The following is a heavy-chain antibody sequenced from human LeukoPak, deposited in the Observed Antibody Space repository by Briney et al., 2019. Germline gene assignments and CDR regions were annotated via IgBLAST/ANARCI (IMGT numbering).Heavy chain of an antibody. D-gene: IGHD2-15*01. CDR3: ATGPATSVSCSAGCYYYIDV. Sequence: ASVKVSCKVSGYTLTELSMHWVRQAPGKGLEWMGGFDPEDGETIYAQKFQGRVTMTEDTSTDTAYMELSSLRSEDTAVYYCATGPATSVSCSAGCYYYIDVWGKVTTVTV. V-gene: IGHV1-24*01. J-gene: IGHJ6*03. CDR1: GYTLTELS. CDR2: FDPEDGET.